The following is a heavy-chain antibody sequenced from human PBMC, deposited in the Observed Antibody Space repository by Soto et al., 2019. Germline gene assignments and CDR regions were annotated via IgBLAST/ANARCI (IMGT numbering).Heavy chain of an antibody. CDR2: ISSSGSTI. V-gene: IGHV3-11*01. CDR3: ARDGKGYCSSTSCYVDYYYYYMDV. CDR1: GFTFSDYY. J-gene: IGHJ6*03. D-gene: IGHD2-2*01. Sequence: QVQLVESGGGLVKPGGSLRLSCAASGFTFSDYYMSWIRQAPGKGLEWGSYISSSGSTIYYADSVKGGFTISRDNAKNSLYLQMNSLRAEDTAVYYCARDGKGYCSSTSCYVDYYYYYMDVWGKGTTVTVSS.